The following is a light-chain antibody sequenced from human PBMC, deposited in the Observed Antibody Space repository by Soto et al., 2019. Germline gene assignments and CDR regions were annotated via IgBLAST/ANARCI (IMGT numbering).Light chain of an antibody. Sequence: IVLTKSPATLSLSPGERATLSCRASQSLNSAYLVWYQQKPGQPPRLLMFAASSRATGTPDRFSGSGSGTDFTLTISRLEPEDFAVYYCQQYGTSPRTFGQGAKVDI. CDR1: QSLNSAY. CDR3: QQYGTSPRT. CDR2: AAS. J-gene: IGKJ1*01. V-gene: IGKV3-20*01.